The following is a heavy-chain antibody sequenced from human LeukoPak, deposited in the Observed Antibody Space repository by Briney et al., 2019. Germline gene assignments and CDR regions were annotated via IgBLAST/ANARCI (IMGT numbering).Heavy chain of an antibody. CDR3: ARAFGSSSPFDY. CDR1: GFTVSSNY. CDR2: IYSGGST. D-gene: IGHD6-6*01. Sequence: GGSLRLSCAASGFTVSSNYMSWVRQAPGKGLEWVSVIYSGGSTYYADSVKGRFTISRDNSKNTLYLQMNSLRAEDTAVYYCARAFGSSSPFDYWGQGTLVTVSS. V-gene: IGHV3-66*01. J-gene: IGHJ4*02.